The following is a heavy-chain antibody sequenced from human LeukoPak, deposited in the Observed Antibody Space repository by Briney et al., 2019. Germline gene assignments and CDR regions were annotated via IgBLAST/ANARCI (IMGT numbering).Heavy chain of an antibody. CDR2: IYYSGAT. CDR3: ARFGITVVRGGKYYFDY. V-gene: IGHV4-59*08. Sequence: SETLSLTCTVSGGSISNYYWSWIRQPPGKGLEWIGHIYYSGATRYNPSLKSRITISVDTSKNQFSLMLSSVTAADTAVYYCARFGITVVRGGKYYFDYWGQGTLVTVSS. J-gene: IGHJ4*02. CDR1: GGSISNYY. D-gene: IGHD3-10*01.